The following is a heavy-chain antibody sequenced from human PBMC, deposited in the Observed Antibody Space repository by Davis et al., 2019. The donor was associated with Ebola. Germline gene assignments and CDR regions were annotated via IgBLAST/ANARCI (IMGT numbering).Heavy chain of an antibody. CDR2: INPSGGST. V-gene: IGHV1-46*01. J-gene: IGHJ6*04. D-gene: IGHD3-3*01. CDR3: AKSGLSFGVVKYHYGMDV. Sequence: ASVKVSCKASGYTFTSYYMHWVRQAPGQGLEWMGIINPSGGSTSYAQKFQGRVTMTTDTSTSTAYMELRSLRAEDTAVYYCAKSGLSFGVVKYHYGMDVWGKGTTVTVSS. CDR1: GYTFTSYY.